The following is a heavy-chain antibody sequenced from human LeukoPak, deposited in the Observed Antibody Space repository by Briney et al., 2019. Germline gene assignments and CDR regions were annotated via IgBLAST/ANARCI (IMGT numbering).Heavy chain of an antibody. J-gene: IGHJ4*02. CDR1: GYTFTSYY. D-gene: IGHD3-22*01. V-gene: IGHV1-46*01. CDR2: INPNGGST. Sequence: ASVKVSCKASGYTFTSYYMHWVRQAPGQGLEWMGIINPNGGSTSYAQKFQGRLTMTRDTSTSTVYMELSSLRSEDAAVYYCAREGPAYDSSEPFHDYWGQGTLVTVSS. CDR3: AREGPAYDSSEPFHDY.